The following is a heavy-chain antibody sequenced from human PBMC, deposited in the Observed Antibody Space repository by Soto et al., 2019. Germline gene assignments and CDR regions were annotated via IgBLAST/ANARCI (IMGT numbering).Heavy chain of an antibody. Sequence: EVQLVESGGGLVQPGGSLRLSCAASGFTFGDYCMTWVRQAPGKGLEWVANIKQDGTELYYVESVRGRFTISRDNAKDSLYLQMNSLRAEDTAVYYCARDGNGVDFWGQGTTVTVSS. CDR1: GFTFGDYC. CDR2: IKQDGTEL. CDR3: ARDGNGVDF. J-gene: IGHJ6*02. V-gene: IGHV3-7*05. D-gene: IGHD1-26*01.